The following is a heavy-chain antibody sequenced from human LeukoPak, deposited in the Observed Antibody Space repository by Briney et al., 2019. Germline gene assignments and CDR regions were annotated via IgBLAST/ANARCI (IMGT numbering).Heavy chain of an antibody. V-gene: IGHV3-7*01. J-gene: IGHJ4*02. CDR3: ARDPSLVGPVGYFDY. CDR1: GFTFSSYW. D-gene: IGHD1-26*01. CDR2: IKQDGSEK. Sequence: GGSLRLSCAASGFTFSSYWMNWVRQAPGKGLEWVANIKQDGSEKYYVDSVKGRFTISRDNAKNSLYLQMNSLRAKDTAVYYCARDPSLVGPVGYFDYWGQGTLVTVSS.